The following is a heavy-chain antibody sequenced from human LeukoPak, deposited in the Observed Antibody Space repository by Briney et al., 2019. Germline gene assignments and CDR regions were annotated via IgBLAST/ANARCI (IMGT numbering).Heavy chain of an antibody. J-gene: IGHJ4*02. CDR2: INPNDGDT. Sequence: ASVKVSCKASGYTFTDYYMHWVRQAPGQGLEWMGWINPNDGDTNYEQKFQGGVTMTRDKSISTAHMEVSTLRYHDTAVYYGARAIFLYGSSSTWLFDYWGEGTLVTVSS. D-gene: IGHD2-2*01. CDR3: ARAIFLYGSSSTWLFDY. CDR1: GYTFTDYY. V-gene: IGHV1-2*02.